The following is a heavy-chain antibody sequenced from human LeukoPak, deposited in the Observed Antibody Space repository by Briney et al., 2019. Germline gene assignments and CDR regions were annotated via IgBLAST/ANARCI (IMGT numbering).Heavy chain of an antibody. D-gene: IGHD2-2*01. V-gene: IGHV4-59*01. CDR2: IYYTGST. Sequence: SETLSLTCTVPGGSIDSYYWSWIRQPPGKGLEWIGYIYYTGSTEYHPSLKSRVTISLDTSKNQFSLKLTSVTAADTAVYYCARIYQSAEYYFDYWGQGNLVSVSS. CDR3: ARIYQSAEYYFDY. CDR1: GGSIDSYY. J-gene: IGHJ4*02.